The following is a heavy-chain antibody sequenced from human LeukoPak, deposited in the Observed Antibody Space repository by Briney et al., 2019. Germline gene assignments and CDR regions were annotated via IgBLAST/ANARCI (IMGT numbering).Heavy chain of an antibody. J-gene: IGHJ6*03. CDR1: GGSISSGGYY. CDR3: ARLHCSSTSCYMEYYYMDV. V-gene: IGHV4-30-2*01. D-gene: IGHD2-2*02. CDR2: IYHSGST. Sequence: SETLSLTCTVSGGSISSGGYYWSWIRQPPGKGLEWIGYIYHSGSTYYNPSLKSRVTISVDRSKNQFSLKLSSVTAADTAVYYCARLHCSSTSCYMEYYYMDVWGKGTTVTVSS.